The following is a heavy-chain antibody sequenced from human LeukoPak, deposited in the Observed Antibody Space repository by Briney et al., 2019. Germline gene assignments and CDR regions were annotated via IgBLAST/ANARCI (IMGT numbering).Heavy chain of an antibody. CDR3: ARESGYSGYDLAFDI. CDR2: IGTAGDT. V-gene: IGHV3-13*01. CDR1: GFTFSSYD. D-gene: IGHD5-12*01. J-gene: IGHJ3*02. Sequence: GGSLRLSCAASGFTFSSYDMHWVRQATGKGLEWVSAIGTAGDTYYPGSVKGRFTISRENAKNSLYLQMNSLRARHTAVYYCARESGYSGYDLAFDIWGQGTMVTVSS.